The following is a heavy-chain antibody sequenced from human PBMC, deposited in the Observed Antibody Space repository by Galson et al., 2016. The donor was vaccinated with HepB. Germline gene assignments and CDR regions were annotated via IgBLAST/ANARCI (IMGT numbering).Heavy chain of an antibody. V-gene: IGHV3-23*01. CDR3: AKEQRDTAMAHWYFDV. CDR2: ITGSGVTT. D-gene: IGHD5-18*01. J-gene: IGHJ2*01. Sequence: SLRLSCAASGFSFSSYAMKYAMSWVRQAPGKGLEWISGITGSGVTTYYADSVKGRFTISRDNSKNTVFLQMNKLRAEDTAVYYCAKEQRDTAMAHWYFDVWGRGALVTVSS. CDR1: GFSFSSYA.